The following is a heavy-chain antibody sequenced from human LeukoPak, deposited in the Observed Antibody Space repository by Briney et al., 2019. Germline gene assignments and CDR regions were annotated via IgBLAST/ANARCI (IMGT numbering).Heavy chain of an antibody. V-gene: IGHV1-18*01. Sequence: ASVTVSCKASGYTFTSNGISWVRQAPGQGLEWMGWISTYNGNTNYAQKFQGRVTMTSDTSTRTAYMELRSLRSDDTAVYYCARDKNWSFDYWGQGTLVTVSS. D-gene: IGHD1-1*01. J-gene: IGHJ4*02. CDR2: ISTYNGNT. CDR3: ARDKNWSFDY. CDR1: GYTFTSNG.